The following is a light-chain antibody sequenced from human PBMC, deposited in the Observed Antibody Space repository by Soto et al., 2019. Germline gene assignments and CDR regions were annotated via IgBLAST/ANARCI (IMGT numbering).Light chain of an antibody. V-gene: IGKV3-15*01. CDR2: GAS. CDR3: KQYKNWPPIT. CDR1: QSVSSN. J-gene: IGKJ5*01. Sequence: EIVMTQSPATLSVSPGETATLSCRASQSVSSNLAWYQQKPGQAPRLLIYGASTGATGIPARFSGSGSGTEFPPTIISLQSEDFAVYYCKQYKNWPPITFGKGPRLEIK.